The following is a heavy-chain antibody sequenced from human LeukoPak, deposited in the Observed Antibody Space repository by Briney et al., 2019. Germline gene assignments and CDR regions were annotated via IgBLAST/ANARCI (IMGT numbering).Heavy chain of an antibody. CDR2: MNPNSGNT. Sequence: ASVKVSCKASGYTFTSYDINWVRQATGQGLEWMGWMNPNSGNTGYAQKFQGRVTITRNTSISTAYMELSSLRSEDTAVYYCARGLTYCLDAFDIWGQGTMVTVSS. CDR3: ARGLTYCLDAFDI. J-gene: IGHJ3*02. V-gene: IGHV1-8*03. CDR1: GYTFTSYD. D-gene: IGHD2-21*01.